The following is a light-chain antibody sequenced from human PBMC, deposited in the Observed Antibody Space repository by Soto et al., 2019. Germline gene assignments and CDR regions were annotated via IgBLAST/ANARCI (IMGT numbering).Light chain of an antibody. CDR3: QQRSDWQIT. CDR2: DAS. CDR1: QSVSSY. J-gene: IGKJ5*01. Sequence: IVLTQSPATLSLSPGERATLCCRASQSVSSYLLWYQQKPGQTPRLLIYDASNRVTGIPARFRGSGSGTDFTLTISSLEPDDFAVYYCQQRSDWQITFGQGTRLEIK. V-gene: IGKV3-11*01.